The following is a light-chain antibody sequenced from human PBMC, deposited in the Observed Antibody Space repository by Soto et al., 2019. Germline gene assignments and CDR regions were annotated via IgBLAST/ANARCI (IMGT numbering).Light chain of an antibody. CDR2: KAS. J-gene: IGKJ4*01. Sequence: DFQMTQSPSTLSASIGDGVTISCRASHSIDSSLVWYQQKTGKAPKVVITKASILEGGVPSRFSGSVSGTEFTLTISNLQPEDCATYYCQQYKDYPLTFGGGTKVEIK. V-gene: IGKV1-5*03. CDR3: QQYKDYPLT. CDR1: HSIDSS.